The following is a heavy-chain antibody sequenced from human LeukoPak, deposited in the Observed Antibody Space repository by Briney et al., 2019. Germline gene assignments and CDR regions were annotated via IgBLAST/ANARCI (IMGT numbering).Heavy chain of an antibody. V-gene: IGHV4-34*01. CDR2: INHSVGT. CDR1: SGSFSGYY. CDR3: ARGHTRITMLRGSRSAYYFDY. D-gene: IGHD3-10*01. Sequence: SETLSLTCSVYSGSFSGYYWSWIRQPPGKGLEWIGEINHSVGTNYNPSLKSRVTMSLDTSKNQFSLKLSSVIAADTAVYYCARGHTRITMLRGSRSAYYFDYWGQGTLVTVSS. J-gene: IGHJ4*02.